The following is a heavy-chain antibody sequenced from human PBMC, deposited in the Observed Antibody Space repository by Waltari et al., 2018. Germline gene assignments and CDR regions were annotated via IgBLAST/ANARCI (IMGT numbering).Heavy chain of an antibody. CDR2: INHSGST. CDR3: ARGGYSSFDAFDI. D-gene: IGHD6-6*01. V-gene: IGHV4-34*01. J-gene: IGHJ3*02. CDR1: VGSFRAYY. Sequence: VHLQQWGAGLLKPSETLSLPCAVYVGSFRAYYWSCLRQPPGKGLEWIGEINHSGSTSYNPSLKSRVTISVDTSKNQFSLKLTSVAAADTAVYYCARGGYSSFDAFDIWGQGTMVTVSS.